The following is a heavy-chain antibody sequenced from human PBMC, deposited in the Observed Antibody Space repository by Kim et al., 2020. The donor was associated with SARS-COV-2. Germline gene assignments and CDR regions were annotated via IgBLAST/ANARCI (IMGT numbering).Heavy chain of an antibody. V-gene: IGHV3-13*01. CDR3: AREINYYDSSGYYKSYFDY. D-gene: IGHD3-22*01. CDR1: GFTFSSYD. CDR2: IGTAGDT. J-gene: IGHJ4*02. Sequence: GGSLRLSCAASGFTFSSYDMHWVRQATGKGLEWVSAIGTAGDTYYPGSVKGRFTISRENAKNSLYLQMNSLRAGDTAVYYCAREINYYDSSGYYKSYFDYWGQGTLVTVSS.